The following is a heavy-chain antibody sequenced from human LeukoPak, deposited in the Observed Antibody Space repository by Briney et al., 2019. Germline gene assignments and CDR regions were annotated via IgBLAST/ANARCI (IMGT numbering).Heavy chain of an antibody. Sequence: AGGSLRLSCAASGFTFSSYGMHWVRQAPGKGLEWVAFIRYDGSNKYYADSVKGRFTISRDNSKSTLYLQMNSLRAEDTAVYYCAKDPSFRPGYFDYWGQGTLVTVSS. CDR3: AKDPSFRPGYFDY. J-gene: IGHJ4*02. CDR1: GFTFSSYG. V-gene: IGHV3-30*02. CDR2: IRYDGSNK.